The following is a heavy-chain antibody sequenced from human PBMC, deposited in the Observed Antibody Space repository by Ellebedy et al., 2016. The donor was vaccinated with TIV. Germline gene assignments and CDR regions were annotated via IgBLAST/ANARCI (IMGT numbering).Heavy chain of an antibody. CDR3: ARDLDYYYGMDV. CDR1: GFTFSSYS. CDR2: SSSSSYYI. V-gene: IGHV3-21*01. Sequence: GESLKISCAASGFTFSSYSMNWVRPAPGKGLEWVSSSSSSSYYIYYADSVKGRFTFSRDNAKNSLSLQMNSLRAEDTAVYYCARDLDYYYGMDVWGQGTTVTVSS. J-gene: IGHJ6*02.